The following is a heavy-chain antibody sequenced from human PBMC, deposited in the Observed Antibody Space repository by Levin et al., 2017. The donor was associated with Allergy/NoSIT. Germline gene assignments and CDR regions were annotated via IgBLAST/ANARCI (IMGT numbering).Heavy chain of an antibody. Sequence: SPTLSLPCRVSCDSIRRGFYYWSWIRQPAGEGLEWIGRIYVTGSTTYSPSLKSRVTISLDRSKDQVSLKINSVTAADTAVYYCARDLGGFSGYKPYCYMDVWGKGTTVTVSS. CDR3: ARDLGGFSGYKPYCYMDV. CDR2: IYVTGST. CDR1: CDSIRRGFYY. J-gene: IGHJ6*03. V-gene: IGHV4-61*02. D-gene: IGHD5-12*01.